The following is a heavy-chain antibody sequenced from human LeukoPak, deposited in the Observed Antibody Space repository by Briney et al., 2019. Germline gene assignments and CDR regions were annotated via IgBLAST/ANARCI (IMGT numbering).Heavy chain of an antibody. CDR2: INPNGGGT. V-gene: IGHV1-2*02. J-gene: IGHJ4*02. D-gene: IGHD3-9*01. CDR3: AREYILTRYYGDF. CDR1: GYTFTGYY. Sequence: GASVKVSCKASGYTFTGYYMHWVRQAPGQGLEWMGWINPNGGGTNYAQKFQGRVSMTWDMSISTAYMELRRLRSDDTAAYYCAREYILTRYYGDFWGQGTLVTVSS.